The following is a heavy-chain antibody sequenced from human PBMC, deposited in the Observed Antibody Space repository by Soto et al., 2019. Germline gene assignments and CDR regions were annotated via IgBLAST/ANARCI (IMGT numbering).Heavy chain of an antibody. V-gene: IGHV3-33*01. CDR3: ARDQTDSGGYSDS. CDR2: IWNDGSHA. CDR1: GFPFRSYG. J-gene: IGHJ4*02. D-gene: IGHD2-15*01. Sequence: QVQLVESGGGVVQPGGSLRLSCEGSGFPFRSYGIQWVRQAPGKGLEWLGLIWNDGSHAYYADSVKGRFTISRDNSKNTVFLQVSNLRAEDTAVYFRARDQTDSGGYSDSWGQGTLVTVSS.